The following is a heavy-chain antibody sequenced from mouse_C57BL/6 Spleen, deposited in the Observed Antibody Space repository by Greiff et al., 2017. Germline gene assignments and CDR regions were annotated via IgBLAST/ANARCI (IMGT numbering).Heavy chain of an antibody. CDR2: IHPNSGST. D-gene: IGHD2-3*01. J-gene: IGHJ2*01. Sequence: QVQLQQPGAELVKPGASVKLSCKASGYTFTSYWMHWVKQRPGQGLEWIGMIHPNSGSTNYTEKFKSKATLTVDKSSNTAYLQLSSLTSEDSADYYCTRSGYDVNFDYWGQGTTLTVSS. CDR1: GYTFTSYW. V-gene: IGHV1-64*01. CDR3: TRSGYDVNFDY.